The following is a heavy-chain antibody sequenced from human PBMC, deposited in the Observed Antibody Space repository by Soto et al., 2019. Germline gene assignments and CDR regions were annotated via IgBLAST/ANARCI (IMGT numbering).Heavy chain of an antibody. V-gene: IGHV1-2*02. D-gene: IGHD6-13*01. CDR2: INPNSGGT. J-gene: IGHJ5*02. Sequence: QVQLVQSGAEVKKPGASVKVSCKASGYTFTGYYMHWVRQAPGQGLEWMGWINPNSGGTNYAQKFQGRVTMTRDTSISTAYMELSRLRSDDTAVYYCARDPLAGQQLVPWFDPWGQGTLVTVSS. CDR3: ARDPLAGQQLVPWFDP. CDR1: GYTFTGYY.